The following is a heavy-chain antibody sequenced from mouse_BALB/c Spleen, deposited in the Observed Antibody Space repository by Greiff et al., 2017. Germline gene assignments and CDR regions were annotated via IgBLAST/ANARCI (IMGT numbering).Heavy chain of an antibody. CDR2: ISYDGSN. J-gene: IGHJ4*01. V-gene: IGHV3-6*02. CDR3: SRDRGMISYAMDY. CDR1: GYSITSGYY. D-gene: IGHD2-4*01. Sequence: ESGPGLVKPSQSLSLTCSVTGYSITSGYYWNWIRQFPGNKLEWMGYISYDGSNNYNPSLKNRISITRDTSKNQFFLKLNSVTTEDTATYYCSRDRGMISYAMDYWGQGTSVTVSS.